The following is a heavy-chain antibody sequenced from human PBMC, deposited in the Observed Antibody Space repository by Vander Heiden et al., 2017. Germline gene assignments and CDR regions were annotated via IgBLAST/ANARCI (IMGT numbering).Heavy chain of an antibody. V-gene: IGHV3-23*01. J-gene: IGHJ3*02. CDR1: GFTFTSSA. D-gene: IGHD3-22*01. CDR3: AKGLTYYYDSSGYRLDAFDI. CDR2: ISGSGGSI. Sequence: EVQLLESGGGLVQPGESLRLSCAASGFTFTSSAMNWVRQAPGKGLGWVSAISGSGGSIYYADSVKGRFTISRDNSKNTLFLQMNSLRAEDTAVYYCAKGLTYYYDSSGYRLDAFDIWGQGTMVTVSS.